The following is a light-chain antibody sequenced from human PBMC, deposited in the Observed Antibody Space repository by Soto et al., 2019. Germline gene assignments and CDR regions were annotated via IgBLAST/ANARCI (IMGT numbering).Light chain of an antibody. J-gene: IGLJ3*02. CDR2: GNS. CDR3: QSYDSSLSGPGV. Sequence: QSALTQPPSVSGAPGQRVTISCTVSSSNIGAGYDVHWYQQLPGTAPKLLIYGNSNRPSGVPDRFSGSKSGTSASLAITGLQAEDEADYYCQSYDSSLSGPGVFGGGTKLTVL. CDR1: SSNIGAGYD. V-gene: IGLV1-40*01.